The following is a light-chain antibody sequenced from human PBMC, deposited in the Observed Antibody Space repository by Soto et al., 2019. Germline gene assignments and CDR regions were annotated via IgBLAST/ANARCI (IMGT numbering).Light chain of an antibody. CDR2: EVS. CDR3: SSYTTSSTRV. J-gene: IGLJ1*01. V-gene: IGLV2-14*01. CDR1: SSDVGGYNY. Sequence: QSALTQPASVSGSPGQSMTISCTGTSSDVGGYNYVSWYQQHPGKAPKLMIYEVSNRPSGVSNRFSGSKSGNTASLTISGLQAEEEADYYCSSYTTSSTRVFGTGTKVTVL.